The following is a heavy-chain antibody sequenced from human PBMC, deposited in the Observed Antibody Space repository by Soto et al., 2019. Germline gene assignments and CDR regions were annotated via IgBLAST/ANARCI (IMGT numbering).Heavy chain of an antibody. CDR3: AREQGAAALDY. Sequence: SETLSLTCAVSGYSISSGYYWGWIRQPPGKGLERIGSIYHSGSTYYNPSLKSRVTISVDTSKNQFSLKLSSVTAADTAVYYCAREQGAAALDYWGQGTLVTVSS. CDR2: IYHSGST. CDR1: GYSISSGYY. V-gene: IGHV4-38-2*02. J-gene: IGHJ4*02. D-gene: IGHD6-13*01.